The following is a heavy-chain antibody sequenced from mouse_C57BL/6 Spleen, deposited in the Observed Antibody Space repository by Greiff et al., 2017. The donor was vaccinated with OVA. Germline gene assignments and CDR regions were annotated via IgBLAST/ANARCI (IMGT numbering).Heavy chain of an antibody. V-gene: IGHV7-3*01. CDR2: IRNKANGYTT. CDR1: GFTFTDYY. CDR3: ARWTYYFEY. J-gene: IGHJ2*01. Sequence: EVQRVESGGGLVQPGGSLSLSCAASGFTFTDYYMSWVRQPPGKALEWLGFIRNKANGYTTEYSASVKGRFTISRDNSQSILYLQMNALRAEDSATYYCARWTYYFEYWGQGTTLTVSS.